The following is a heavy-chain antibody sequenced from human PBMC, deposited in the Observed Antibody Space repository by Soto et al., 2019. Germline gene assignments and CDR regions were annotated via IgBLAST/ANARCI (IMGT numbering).Heavy chain of an antibody. J-gene: IGHJ4*02. CDR1: GFTFSSYG. CDR2: ISYDGSNK. D-gene: IGHD3-9*01. V-gene: IGHV3-30*18. Sequence: QVQLVESGGGVVQPGRSLRLSCAASGFTFSSYGMHWVRQAPGKGLEWVAVISYDGSNKYYADSVKGRFTISRDNSKNTLYLQMNSLRAEDTAVYYCVKPSENYDILTGPLDYWGQGTLVTVSS. CDR3: VKPSENYDILTGPLDY.